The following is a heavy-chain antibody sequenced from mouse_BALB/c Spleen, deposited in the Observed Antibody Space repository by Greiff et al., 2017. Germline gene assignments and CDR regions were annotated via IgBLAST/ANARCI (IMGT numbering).Heavy chain of an antibody. V-gene: IGHV5-6-5*01. J-gene: IGHJ2*01. Sequence: EVKLMESGGGLVKPGGSLKLSCAASGFTFSSYAMSWVRQTPEKRLEWVASISSGGSTYYPDSVKGRFTISRDNARNILYLQMSSLRSEDTAMYYCAREGGYSYYFDYWGQGTTLTVSS. CDR1: GFTFSSYA. CDR3: AREGGYSYYFDY. D-gene: IGHD2-3*01. CDR2: ISSGGST.